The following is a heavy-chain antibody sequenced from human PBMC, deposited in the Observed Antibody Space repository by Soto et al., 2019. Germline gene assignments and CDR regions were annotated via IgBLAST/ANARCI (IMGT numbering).Heavy chain of an antibody. CDR2: ITDTGNTI. J-gene: IGHJ6*02. CDR3: SRDNCDRRYGMDV. CDR1: GFTFSDYY. D-gene: IGHD2-21*01. V-gene: IGHV3-11*01. Sequence: PGGSLRLSCAASGFTFSDYYMSWIRQAPGKGLEWVSYITDTGNTIYYADSVKGRFTISRDNAKNSLYLQMNSLRAEDTAVYYCSRDNCDRRYGMDVCGRGTTVTVSS.